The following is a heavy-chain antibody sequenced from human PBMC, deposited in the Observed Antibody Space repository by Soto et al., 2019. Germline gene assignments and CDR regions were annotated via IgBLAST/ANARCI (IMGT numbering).Heavy chain of an antibody. D-gene: IGHD2-2*01. J-gene: IGHJ6*02. V-gene: IGHV1-69*13. CDR3: ARGLVPAALRIYYGMDV. Sequence: SVKVSCKASGGTFSSYAISWVRQAPGQGLEWMGGIIPIFGTANYAQKFQGRVTITADESTSTAYMELSSLRSEDTAVYYCARGLVPAALRIYYGMDVWGQGTTVTVSS. CDR2: IIPIFGTA. CDR1: GGTFSSYA.